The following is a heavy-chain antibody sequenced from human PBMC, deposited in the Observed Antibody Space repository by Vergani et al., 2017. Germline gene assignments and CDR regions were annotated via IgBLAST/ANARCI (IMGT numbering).Heavy chain of an antibody. CDR3: AREKTTSKGRRCGFDY. CDR1: GFTFDDYA. V-gene: IGHV3-9*01. Sequence: EVQLVESGGGLVQPGRSLRLSCAASGFTFDDYAMHWVRQAPGKGLEWVSGISWNSGSIGYADSVKGRFTISRDNAKNSLYLQMNSLRAEDTALYYCAREKTTSKGRRCGFDYWGQGTLVTVSS. CDR2: ISWNSGSI. D-gene: IGHD1/OR15-1a*01. J-gene: IGHJ4*02.